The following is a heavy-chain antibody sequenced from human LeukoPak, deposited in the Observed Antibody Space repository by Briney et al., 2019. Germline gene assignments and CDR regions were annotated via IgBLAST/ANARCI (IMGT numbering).Heavy chain of an antibody. V-gene: IGHV3-30*04. CDR1: GFTFSSYA. Sequence: GGSLRLSCAASGFTFSSYAVHWVRQAPGKGLEWVAVISYDGSNKYYADSVKGRFTISRDNSKNTLYLQMNSLRAEDTAVYYCARDSAYFDWLTVYYYYYYMDVWGKGTTVTVSS. CDR3: ARDSAYFDWLTVYYYYYYMDV. D-gene: IGHD3-9*01. CDR2: ISYDGSNK. J-gene: IGHJ6*03.